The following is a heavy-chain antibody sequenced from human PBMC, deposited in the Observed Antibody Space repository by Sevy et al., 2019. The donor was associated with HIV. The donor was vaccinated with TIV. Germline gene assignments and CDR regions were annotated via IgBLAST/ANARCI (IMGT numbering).Heavy chain of an antibody. CDR3: AGRPTVTTGIFH. V-gene: IGHV3-11*01. Sequence: GGSLRLSCAASGFTFSDYYMSWIRQAPGKGLEWVSYISSSGSTIYYAHSVKGRFTISRDNAKNSLYLQMNSLRAEDTAVYYCAGRPTVTTGIFHWGQGTLVTVSS. CDR2: ISSSGSTI. CDR1: GFTFSDYY. D-gene: IGHD4-17*01. J-gene: IGHJ4*02.